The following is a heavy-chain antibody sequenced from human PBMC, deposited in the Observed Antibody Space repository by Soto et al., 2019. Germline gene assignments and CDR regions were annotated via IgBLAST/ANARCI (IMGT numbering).Heavy chain of an antibody. Sequence: HPGGSLRLSCTASGFTFGDYAMSWFRQAPGKGLEWVGFIRSKAYGGTTEYAASVKGRFTISRDDSKSIAYLQMNSLKTEDTAVYYCTCGGVVVAATSLLFWGQGTMVTVSS. CDR1: GFTFGDYA. J-gene: IGHJ3*01. CDR3: TCGGVVVAATSLLF. V-gene: IGHV3-49*03. CDR2: IRSKAYGGTT. D-gene: IGHD2-15*01.